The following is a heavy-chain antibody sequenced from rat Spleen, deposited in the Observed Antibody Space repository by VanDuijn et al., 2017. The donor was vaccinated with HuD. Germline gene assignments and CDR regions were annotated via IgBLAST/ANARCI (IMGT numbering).Heavy chain of an antibody. J-gene: IGHJ2*01. CDR2: IWSGRNT. Sequence: QVQLKESGPGLVQPSRTLSLTCTVSGFSLTSYGVTWVRQPPGKGLEWIAAIWSGRNTYYISALESRLSVSRDTSKTQVLLEMNSLQTEDTAMYFCARARGSSMGFDYWGPGVMVTGSS. D-gene: IGHD1-11*01. CDR1: GFSLTSYG. CDR3: ARARGSSMGFDY. V-gene: IGHV2S8*01.